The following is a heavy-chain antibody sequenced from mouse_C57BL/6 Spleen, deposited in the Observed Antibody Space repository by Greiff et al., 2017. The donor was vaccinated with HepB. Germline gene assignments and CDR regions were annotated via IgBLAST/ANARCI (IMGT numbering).Heavy chain of an antibody. V-gene: IGHV1-22*01. CDR3: AAPPYGSSAWFAY. D-gene: IGHD1-1*01. CDR1: GYTFTDYN. J-gene: IGHJ3*01. Sequence: VQLQQSGPELVKPGASVKMSCKASGYTFTDYNMHWVKQSHGKSLEWIGYINPNNGGTSYNQKFKGKATLTVNKSSSTAYMELRSLTSEDSAVYYCAAPPYGSSAWFAYWGQGTLVTVSA. CDR2: INPNNGGT.